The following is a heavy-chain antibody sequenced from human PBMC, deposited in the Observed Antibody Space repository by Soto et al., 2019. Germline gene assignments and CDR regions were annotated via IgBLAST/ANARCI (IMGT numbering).Heavy chain of an antibody. CDR3: ARGFQTDGKYYYYGMDV. CDR1: GYTFTSYD. D-gene: IGHD1-1*01. J-gene: IGHJ6*02. Sequence: ASVKVSCKASGYTFTSYDIDWVRQATGQGLEWMGWMNPNSGNTGYAQKFQGRVTMTRNTSISTAYMELSSLRSEDTAVYYCARGFQTDGKYYYYGMDVWGQGTTVTVSS. CDR2: MNPNSGNT. V-gene: IGHV1-8*01.